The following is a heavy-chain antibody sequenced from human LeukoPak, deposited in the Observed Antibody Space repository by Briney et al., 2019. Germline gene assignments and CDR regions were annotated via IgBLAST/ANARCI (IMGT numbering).Heavy chain of an antibody. J-gene: IGHJ5*02. CDR2: IYHRGST. V-gene: IGHV4-38-2*02. Sequence: PSETLSLTCTVSGYSISSGYYWGWIRQPPGKGLEWIGSIYHRGSTNYNPSLKRRVTISLDTSKNQFSLKLSSVTAADTAVYYCAKSLYGSGSYYNWFDPWGQGTLVTVSS. CDR3: AKSLYGSGSYYNWFDP. D-gene: IGHD3-10*01. CDR1: GYSISSGYY.